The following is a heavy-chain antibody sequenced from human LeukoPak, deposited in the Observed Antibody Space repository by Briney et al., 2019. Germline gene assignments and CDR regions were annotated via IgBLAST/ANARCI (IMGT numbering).Heavy chain of an antibody. V-gene: IGHV3-23*01. CDR3: AKRNDFWSGPYYYYYMDV. CDR1: GFTFSSYA. D-gene: IGHD3-3*01. CDR2: ISGSGGST. J-gene: IGHJ6*03. Sequence: PGGSLRLSCAASGFTFSSYAMSWVRQAPGKGLEWVSAISGSGGSTYYADSVKGRFTISRDNSKNTLYLQMNSLRAEDTAVYNCAKRNDFWSGPYYYYYMDVWGKGTTVTVSS.